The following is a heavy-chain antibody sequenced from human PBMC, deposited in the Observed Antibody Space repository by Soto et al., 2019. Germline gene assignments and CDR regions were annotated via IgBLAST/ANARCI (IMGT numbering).Heavy chain of an antibody. D-gene: IGHD1-7*01. Sequence: SETLSLTCTVSGGSISSGDYYWSWIRQPPGKGLEWIGYIYYSGSTYYNPSLKSRVTISVDTSKNQFSLKLSSVTAADTAVYYCARDGEETGTMRDNWFDPWGQGTLVTVSS. V-gene: IGHV4-30-4*01. CDR3: ARDGEETGTMRDNWFDP. CDR1: GGSISSGDYY. CDR2: IYYSGST. J-gene: IGHJ5*02.